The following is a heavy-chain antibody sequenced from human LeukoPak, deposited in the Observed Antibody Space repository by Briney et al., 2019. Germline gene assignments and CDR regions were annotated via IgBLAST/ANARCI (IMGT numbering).Heavy chain of an antibody. D-gene: IGHD3-10*01. CDR2: IFYSGST. CDR1: GGSISNSDYY. CDR3: ARGRGSFDP. V-gene: IGHV4-39*07. Sequence: ASETLSLTCTVSGGSISNSDYYWGWIRQPPGKGLECIGSIFYSGSTYYNPSLKSRVTISVDTSKNQFSLKLSSVTAADTAVYYCARGRGSFDPWGQGTLVTVSS. J-gene: IGHJ5*02.